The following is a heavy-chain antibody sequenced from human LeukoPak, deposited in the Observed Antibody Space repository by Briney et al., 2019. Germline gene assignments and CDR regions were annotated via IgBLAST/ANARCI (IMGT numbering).Heavy chain of an antibody. Sequence: SQTLSLTCTLSGGSPYNFYWGWIGPAAGSRRGWFAYSYYSGVPDDNPSLMSRVTISGATSKNQFSLKVTSVTAGDTAIYYCVRHGESGRHHAYFDYWGHGALVTVSS. J-gene: IGHJ4*01. CDR3: VRHGESGRHHAYFDY. CDR1: GGSPYNFY. D-gene: IGHD3-10*01. V-gene: IGHV4-59*08. CDR2: SYYSGVP.